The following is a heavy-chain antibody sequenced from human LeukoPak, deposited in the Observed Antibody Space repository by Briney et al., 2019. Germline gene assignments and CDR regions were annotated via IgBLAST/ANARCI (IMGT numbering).Heavy chain of an antibody. CDR1: GYTFTSYD. Sequence: ASVKVSCKASGYTFTSYDINWVRQAPGQGLEWMGGFDPEDGETIYAQKFQGRVTMTEDTSTDTAYMELSSLRSEDTAVYYCAITSRGFDYWGQGTLVTVSS. CDR2: FDPEDGET. J-gene: IGHJ4*02. D-gene: IGHD3-16*01. V-gene: IGHV1-24*01. CDR3: AITSRGFDY.